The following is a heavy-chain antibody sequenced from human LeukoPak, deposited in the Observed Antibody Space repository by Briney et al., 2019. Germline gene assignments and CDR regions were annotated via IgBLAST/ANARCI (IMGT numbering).Heavy chain of an antibody. D-gene: IGHD3-22*01. CDR1: GGSISSYY. CDR2: IYYSGST. CDR3: ARFDSSGLYFDY. J-gene: IGHJ4*02. Sequence: PSETLSLTCTVSGGSISSYYWSWIRQPPGKGLEWIGYIYYSGSTYYNPSLKSRVTISVDTSKNQFSLKLSSVIAADTAVYYCARFDSSGLYFDYWGQGTLVTVSS. V-gene: IGHV4-59*08.